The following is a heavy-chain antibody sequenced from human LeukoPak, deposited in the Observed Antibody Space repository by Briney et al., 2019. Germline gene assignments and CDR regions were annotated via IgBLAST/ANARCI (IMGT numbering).Heavy chain of an antibody. V-gene: IGHV3-21*01. CDR1: GFNFRTYT. J-gene: IGHJ4*02. CDR2: ISGSSAHI. CDR3: ARGRDDFWSGYYYDY. Sequence: GGSLRLSCAASGFNFRTYTMNWVRQPPGKGLEWVSSISGSSAHIYYADSVKGRFTISRDNAKNSLYLQMNSLRAEDTAVYYCARGRDDFWSGYYYDYWGQGTLVTVSS. D-gene: IGHD3-3*01.